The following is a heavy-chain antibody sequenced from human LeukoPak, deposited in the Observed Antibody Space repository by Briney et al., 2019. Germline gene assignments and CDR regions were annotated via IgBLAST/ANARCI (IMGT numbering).Heavy chain of an antibody. CDR2: IYTSGST. V-gene: IGHV4-61*02. D-gene: IGHD3-3*01. CDR3: ATTTIFGIDY. J-gene: IGHJ4*02. Sequence: SQTLSLTCTVSGGSISSGSYYWSWIRQPAGKGLEWIGRIYTSGSTNYNPSLKSRVTISVDTSKNQFSLKLSSVTAADTAVYYCATTTIFGIDYWGQGTLVTVSS. CDR1: GGSISSGSYY.